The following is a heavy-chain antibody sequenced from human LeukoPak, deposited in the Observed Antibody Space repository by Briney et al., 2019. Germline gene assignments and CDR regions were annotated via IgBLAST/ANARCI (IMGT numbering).Heavy chain of an antibody. V-gene: IGHV5-51*01. CDR1: GYRFTYYW. D-gene: IGHD3-10*01. CDR2: IYPNDSHT. J-gene: IGHJ5*02. CDR3: ARLPNSGADLTWFDP. Sequence: GASLKISCKASGYRFTYYWIAWVRQMPGKGLEWMGIIYPNDSHTRYSPSFQGQVTISADKSISTAYLLWSSLKASDTAMYYCARLPNSGADLTWFDPWGQGTLVTVSS.